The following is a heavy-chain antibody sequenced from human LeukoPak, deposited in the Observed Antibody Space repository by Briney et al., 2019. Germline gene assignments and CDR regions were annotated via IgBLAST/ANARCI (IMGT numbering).Heavy chain of an antibody. Sequence: GGSLRLSCAASGFTFSDYYMSWIRQAPGKGLEWVSYISSSGRTIYDADSVKGRFTISRDNAKNSLYLQMNSLRVEDTAVYYCARAHNWRYGTFDYWGQGTLVTVSS. V-gene: IGHV3-11*04. CDR1: GFTFSDYY. CDR2: ISSSGRTI. J-gene: IGHJ4*02. CDR3: ARAHNWRYGTFDY. D-gene: IGHD1-20*01.